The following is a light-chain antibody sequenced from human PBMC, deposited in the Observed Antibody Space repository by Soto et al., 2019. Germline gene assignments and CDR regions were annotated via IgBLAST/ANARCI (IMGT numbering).Light chain of an antibody. J-gene: IGKJ1*01. CDR1: QSISNG. CDR2: HAS. V-gene: IGKV1-5*01. Sequence: DIQMTQSPSTLPASVGVRVTMTCRASQSISNGLAWYQQNPGTAPKLLIYHASTLESGVPSRFSGSGSGTEFTLSICSLQPDDCATYYCQQYNSYSFGQGTKVDIK. CDR3: QQYNSYS.